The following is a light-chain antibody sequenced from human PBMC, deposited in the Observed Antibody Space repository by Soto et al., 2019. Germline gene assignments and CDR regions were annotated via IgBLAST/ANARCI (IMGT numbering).Light chain of an antibody. CDR3: SSYAGSNLV. CDR1: SSDVGGYNY. Sequence: QSVLTQPPSASGSPGQSVTISCTGTSSDVGGYNYVSWYQQHPGKAPKVIIYEVSKRPSGVPDRFSGSKSGNTASLTVSGLQAEDEADYYCSSYAGSNLVFGGGTQLTVL. CDR2: EVS. J-gene: IGLJ2*01. V-gene: IGLV2-8*01.